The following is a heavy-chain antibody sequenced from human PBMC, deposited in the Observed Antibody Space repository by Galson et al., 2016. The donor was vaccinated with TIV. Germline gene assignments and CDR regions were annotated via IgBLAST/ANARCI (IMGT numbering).Heavy chain of an antibody. V-gene: IGHV3-23*01. Sequence: SLRLSCAASGFTFSDFAMHWVRQAPGKGLEWASSISATGGSTYYAGSVRGRFTTSRDNSNDHLSLHMSNLRAEDTAVYYCAKTIDVSGVLINYFYYGMDVWGHGTTVSVSS. CDR2: ISATGGST. CDR3: AKTIDVSGVLINYFYYGMDV. J-gene: IGHJ6*02. CDR1: GFTFSDFA. D-gene: IGHD3-3*01.